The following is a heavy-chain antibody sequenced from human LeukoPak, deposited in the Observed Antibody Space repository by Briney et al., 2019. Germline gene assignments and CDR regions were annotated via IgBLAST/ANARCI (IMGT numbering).Heavy chain of an antibody. CDR3: ARGRNWFDP. CDR1: GFTLSNSW. Sequence: GGSLRLSCAASGFTLSNSWMHCVRQAPGKGLVWVSRIDPDGNTDYADSVKGRFTISRDNAKNTLYLQMNSLRAEDTAVYYCARGRNWFDPWGQGALVTVSS. V-gene: IGHV3-74*01. CDR2: IDPDGNT. J-gene: IGHJ5*02.